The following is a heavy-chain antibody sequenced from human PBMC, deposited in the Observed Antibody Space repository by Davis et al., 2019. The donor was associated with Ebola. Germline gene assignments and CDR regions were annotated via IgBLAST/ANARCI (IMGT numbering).Heavy chain of an antibody. CDR1: GFTFRKYA. D-gene: IGHD2-2*01. V-gene: IGHV3-23*01. Sequence: PGGSLRLSWVASGFTFRKYAVSWVRQAPGKGLGWVSRISGSGGSTYYADSVKGRFTISRDNSKNTLYLQMNSLRAEDTAVYYCAKDHQISSWGQGTLVTVSS. CDR3: AKDHQISS. J-gene: IGHJ4*02. CDR2: ISGSGGST.